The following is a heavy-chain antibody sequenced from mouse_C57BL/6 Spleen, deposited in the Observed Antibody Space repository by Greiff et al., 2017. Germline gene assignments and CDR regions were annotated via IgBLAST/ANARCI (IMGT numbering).Heavy chain of an antibody. J-gene: IGHJ2*01. V-gene: IGHV1-80*01. CDR2: IYPGAGDT. CDR1: GYAFSSYW. Sequence: QVQLKQSGAELVKPGASVKISCKASGYAFSSYWMNWVKQRPGKGLEWTGQIYPGAGDTNYNGKFKGKATLTADKSSSTAYMQLSSLTFEDSAVYFCARSFYYGSIDYWGQGTTLTVSS. CDR3: ARSFYYGSIDY. D-gene: IGHD1-1*01.